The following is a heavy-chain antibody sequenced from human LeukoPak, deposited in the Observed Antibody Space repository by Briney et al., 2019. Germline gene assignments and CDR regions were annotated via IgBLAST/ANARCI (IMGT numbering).Heavy chain of an antibody. D-gene: IGHD2-15*01. Sequence: PGGSLRLSCAASGFTFSSYWMHWVRQAPGKGLVWVSRINTDGSSTSYADSVKGRFTISRDDAKNMLFLQMNSLRAEDTAVYYCVRGGPSTWSWGQGTLVTVSS. V-gene: IGHV3-74*01. CDR3: VRGGPSTWS. CDR2: INTDGSST. J-gene: IGHJ5*02. CDR1: GFTFSSYW.